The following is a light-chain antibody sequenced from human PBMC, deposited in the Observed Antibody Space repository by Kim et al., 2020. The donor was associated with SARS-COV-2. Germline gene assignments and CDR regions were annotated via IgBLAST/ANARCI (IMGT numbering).Light chain of an antibody. CDR3: SSYTSSSTLVSVV. Sequence: ITISCTGTSSDVGGYNYVSWYQQHPRKAPKLMIYDVSNRPSGVSNRFSGSKSGNTASLTISGLQAEDEADYYCSSYTSSSTLVSVVFGGGTQLTVL. CDR1: SSDVGGYNY. J-gene: IGLJ2*01. CDR2: DVS. V-gene: IGLV2-14*03.